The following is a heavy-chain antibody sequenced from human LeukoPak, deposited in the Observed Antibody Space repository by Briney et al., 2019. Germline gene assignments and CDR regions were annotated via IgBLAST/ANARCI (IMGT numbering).Heavy chain of an antibody. CDR2: IDPSDSYT. V-gene: IGHV5-10-1*01. D-gene: IGHD1-26*01. J-gene: IGHJ4*02. CDR3: ARQEGATYYFDY. Sequence: GESLRISCKGSGYSFTSYWISWVRQMPGKGLEWMGRIDPSDSYTNYSPSFRGHVTISADKSISTAYLQWSSLKASDTAMYYCARQEGATYYFDYWGQGTLVTVSS. CDR1: GYSFTSYW.